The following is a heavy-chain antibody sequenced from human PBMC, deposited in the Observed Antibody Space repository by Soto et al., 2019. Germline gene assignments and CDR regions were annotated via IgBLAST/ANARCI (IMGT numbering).Heavy chain of an antibody. Sequence: QVQLQESGPGLLKPSETLSLTCTVSGASVTSGSYYWSWIRQPPGKGLEWIGYIYYRGTTNYNASLKSRVTISVDTSKNQFFLKMNYVTAADTAVYYCARVSSGRFDLWGEGTLVTVSS. V-gene: IGHV4-61*01. CDR3: ARVSSGRFDL. J-gene: IGHJ5*02. CDR1: GASVTSGSYY. D-gene: IGHD6-19*01. CDR2: IYYRGTT.